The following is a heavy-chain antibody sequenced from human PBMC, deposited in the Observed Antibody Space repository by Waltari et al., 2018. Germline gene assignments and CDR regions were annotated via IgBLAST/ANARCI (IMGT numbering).Heavy chain of an antibody. CDR3: AKGGPAIFGVLNTKRFDC. CDR2: INANNGDT. Sequence: QVQLVPSGAEVKKPGASVRVSCKASGYTFTDYYVHWVRQAPGQGLEWRGRINANNGDTDYAQKFQGRVTMTRDTSLDTADMELSRLRSDDTAEYYCAKGGPAIFGVLNTKRFDCWGQGTPVTVSS. CDR1: GYTFTDYY. J-gene: IGHJ4*02. D-gene: IGHD3-3*01. V-gene: IGHV1-2*06.